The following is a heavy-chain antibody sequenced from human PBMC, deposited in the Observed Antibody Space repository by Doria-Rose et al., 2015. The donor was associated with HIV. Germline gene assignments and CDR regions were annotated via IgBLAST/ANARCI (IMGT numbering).Heavy chain of an antibody. Sequence: QITLKESGPVLVKPTETLTLTCTVSGVSLSSPGMGVSWIRQPPGKALEWLAHIFSDDEGSYTTSLKSRLTISRGTSKSQVVLTMTDMDPVDTATYYCARIKSSRWYHKYYFDFWGQGTLVIVSA. CDR1: GVSLSSPGMG. D-gene: IGHD6-13*01. CDR2: IFSDDEG. V-gene: IGHV2-26*01. J-gene: IGHJ4*02. CDR3: ARIKSSRWYHKYYFDF.